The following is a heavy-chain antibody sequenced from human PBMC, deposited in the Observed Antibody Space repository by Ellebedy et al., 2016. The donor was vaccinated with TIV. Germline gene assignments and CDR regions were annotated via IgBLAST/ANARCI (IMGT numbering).Heavy chain of an antibody. CDR2: IKPDGSEN. Sequence: PGGSLRLSCAASGFTFSTYWMAWVRQVPGKGLEWVANIKPDGSENYFVDSLKGRFTVSRDNANNSLYLHMNSLRAEDTAVYYCARDGGNTYDRTGRFDYWGQGTVVTVSS. CDR1: GFTFSTYW. D-gene: IGHD5-18*01. J-gene: IGHJ4*02. CDR3: ARDGGNTYDRTGRFDY. V-gene: IGHV3-7*03.